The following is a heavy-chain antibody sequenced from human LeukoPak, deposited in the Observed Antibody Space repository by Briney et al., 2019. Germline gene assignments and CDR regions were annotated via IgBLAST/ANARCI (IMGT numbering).Heavy chain of an antibody. J-gene: IGHJ4*02. CDR2: IREDGTET. V-gene: IGHV3-7*03. Sequence: GGSLRLSCAASGFMFSSNWMSWVRLAPGRGLEWVANIREDGTETYYVDSVKGRFTISRDNTKNSLYLQMNGLRVEDTAVYYCAKEGRSLQTYWGQGTLVTVSS. D-gene: IGHD5-24*01. CDR1: GFMFSSNW. CDR3: AKEGRSLQTY.